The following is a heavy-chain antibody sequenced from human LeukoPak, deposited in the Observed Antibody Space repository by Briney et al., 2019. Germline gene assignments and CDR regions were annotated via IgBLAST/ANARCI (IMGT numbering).Heavy chain of an antibody. CDR2: ISYDGSNK. D-gene: IGHD3-10*01. CDR1: GLTFSSYA. CDR3: ARDRVTMVRGVLDP. V-gene: IGHV3-30*04. Sequence: PGGSLRLSCAASGLTFSSYAMHWVRQAPGKGLEWVAVISYDGSNKYYADSVKGRFTISRDNSKNTLYLQMNSLRAEDTAVYYCARDRVTMVRGVLDPWGQGTLVTVSS. J-gene: IGHJ5*02.